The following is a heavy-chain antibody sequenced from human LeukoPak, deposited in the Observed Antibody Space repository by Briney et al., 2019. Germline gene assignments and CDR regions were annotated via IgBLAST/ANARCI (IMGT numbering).Heavy chain of an antibody. Sequence: PSETLSLTCTVSGGSISSYYWSWIRRPPGKGLEWIGYIYYSGSTNYNPSLKSRVTISVDTSKNQFSLKLSSVTAADTAVYYCARSRSGDSGSYKARFGFQDYFDYWGQGTLVTVSS. D-gene: IGHD1-26*01. J-gene: IGHJ4*02. CDR3: ARSRSGDSGSYKARFGFQDYFDY. CDR1: GGSISSYY. V-gene: IGHV4-59*01. CDR2: IYYSGST.